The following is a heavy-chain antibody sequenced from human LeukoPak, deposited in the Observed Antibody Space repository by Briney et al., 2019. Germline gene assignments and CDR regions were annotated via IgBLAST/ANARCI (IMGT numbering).Heavy chain of an antibody. V-gene: IGHV1-8*03. CDR3: ARGQGYGDYPSWFDP. J-gene: IGHJ5*02. CDR1: GYTSTSYD. D-gene: IGHD4-17*01. CDR2: MNPNSGNT. Sequence: ASVKVSCKASGYTSTSYDINWVRQATGQGLEWMGWMNPNSGNTGYAQKFLGRVTITRNTSISTAYMELSSLRSEDTAVYYCARGQGYGDYPSWFDPWGQGTLVTVSS.